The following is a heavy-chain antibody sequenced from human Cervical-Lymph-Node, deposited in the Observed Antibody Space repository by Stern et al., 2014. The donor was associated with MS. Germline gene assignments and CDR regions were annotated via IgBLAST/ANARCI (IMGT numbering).Heavy chain of an antibody. D-gene: IGHD4-23*01. CDR3: AGDSTVALAPLDY. V-gene: IGHV1-46*01. J-gene: IGHJ4*02. CDR1: GYTLIRYY. Sequence: VQLVESGAEVKKPGASVKVSCKASGYTLIRYYMHWVRQAPGQGPEWMGTINPSGGSTKYAQKLQGRVTMNRDTSTSTVYMELSGLRPEDTAVYFCAGDSTVALAPLDYWGQGTLVTVSS. CDR2: INPSGGST.